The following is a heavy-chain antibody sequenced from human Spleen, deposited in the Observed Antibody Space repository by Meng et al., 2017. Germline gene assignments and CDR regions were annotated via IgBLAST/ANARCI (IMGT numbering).Heavy chain of an antibody. J-gene: IGHJ6*02. V-gene: IGHV1-69*06. CDR2: INAVFGTT. D-gene: IGHD2-15*01. CDR3: ARTVVVVAATYYYYGMDV. Sequence: SVKVSCKALGGIFSNYVIGWVRQAPGQGLEWMGGINAVFGTTNYAQKFQGRVTITADKSTSTAYMELSSLRSEDTAVYYCARTVVVVAATYYYYGMDVWGQGTTVTVSS. CDR1: GGIFSNYV.